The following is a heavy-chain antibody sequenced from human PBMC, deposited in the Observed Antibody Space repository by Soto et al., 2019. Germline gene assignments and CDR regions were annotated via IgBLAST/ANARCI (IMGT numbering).Heavy chain of an antibody. V-gene: IGHV1-69*01. CDR1: GGTFSSYA. CDR2: IIPIFGTA. CDR3: ARGIAAAGHSAIYYYYGMDV. Sequence: QVQLVQSGAEVKKPGSSVKVSCKASGGTFSSYAISWVRQAPGQGLEWMGGIIPIFGTANYAQKFHGRVTITADESTSTAYMELSSLRSEDTAVYYCARGIAAAGHSAIYYYYGMDVWGQGTTVTVSS. J-gene: IGHJ6*02. D-gene: IGHD6-13*01.